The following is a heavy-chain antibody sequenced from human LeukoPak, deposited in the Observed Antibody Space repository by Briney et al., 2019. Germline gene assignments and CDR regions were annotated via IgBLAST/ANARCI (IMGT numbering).Heavy chain of an antibody. CDR1: GGSFRRNT. CDR3: AINTGGRADAFDI. J-gene: IGHJ3*02. V-gene: IGHV1-69*05. D-gene: IGHD1-26*01. Sequence: SVKVSCKASGGSFRRNTIVWVRQAPGQGLEWMGMIVPISGTPNYAQKLQGRLTISTDESTSTAYMDLSNLRSDDTAIYYCAINTGGRADAFDIWGQGTLVTVPS. CDR2: IVPISGTP.